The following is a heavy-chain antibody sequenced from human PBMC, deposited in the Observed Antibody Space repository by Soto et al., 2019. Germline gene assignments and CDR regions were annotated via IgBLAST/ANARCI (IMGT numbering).Heavy chain of an antibody. CDR3: ARGRGYSGDEGAFDI. J-gene: IGHJ3*02. CDR2: IYYSGST. CDR1: GGSISSYY. Sequence: PSETLSLTCTVSGGSISSYYWSWIRQPPGKGLEWIGYIYYSGSTNYNPSLKSRVSISLDTSKNQFSLKLSSVTAADTAVYYCARGRGYSGDEGAFDIWGQGTMVTVSS. V-gene: IGHV4-59*08. D-gene: IGHD5-12*01.